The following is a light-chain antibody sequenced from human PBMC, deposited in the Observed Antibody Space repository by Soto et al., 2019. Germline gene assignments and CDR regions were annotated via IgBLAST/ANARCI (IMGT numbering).Light chain of an antibody. CDR2: EAV. CDR1: SSDVGSYNL. CDR3: CSYAGSNTLYV. J-gene: IGLJ1*01. Sequence: QSALTQPASVSGSPGQSITISCTGTSSDVGSYNLVSWYQQHPGTAPKLMIYEAVKRPSGVSNRFSGSKSGDTASLTISGLQADDEADYYCCSYAGSNTLYVFGTGTKLTVL. V-gene: IGLV2-23*01.